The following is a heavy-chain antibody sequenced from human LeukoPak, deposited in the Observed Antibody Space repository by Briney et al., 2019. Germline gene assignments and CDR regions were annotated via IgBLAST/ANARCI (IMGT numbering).Heavy chain of an antibody. Sequence: GRSLRLSCAASGFTFSSYAVHWVRQAPGKGLEWVAVISYDGSNKYYADSVKGRFTISRDNSKNTLYLQMNSLRAEDTAVYYCAREIKNGGYFDYWGQGTLVTVSS. J-gene: IGHJ4*02. V-gene: IGHV3-30*01. D-gene: IGHD1-1*01. CDR3: AREIKNGGYFDY. CDR2: ISYDGSNK. CDR1: GFTFSSYA.